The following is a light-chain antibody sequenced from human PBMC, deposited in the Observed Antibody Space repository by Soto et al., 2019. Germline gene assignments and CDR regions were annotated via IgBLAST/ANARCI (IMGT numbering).Light chain of an antibody. Sequence: QSVLAQPPSVSGAPGQRVTISCTGSSSNIGAGYDVQWYQQLPGTAPKLLIYGNNNRPSGVPDRFSGSKSGTSASLAITGLQAEDEADYYCQSFDISLSGVFGGGTKLTVL. J-gene: IGLJ2*01. CDR2: GNN. CDR3: QSFDISLSGV. V-gene: IGLV1-40*01. CDR1: SSNIGAGYD.